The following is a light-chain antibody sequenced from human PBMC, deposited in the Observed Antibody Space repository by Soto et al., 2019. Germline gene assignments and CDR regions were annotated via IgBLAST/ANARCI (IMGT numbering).Light chain of an antibody. V-gene: IGKV1-9*01. CDR1: QGISSY. CDR3: QQYGTNPIT. J-gene: IGKJ5*01. CDR2: AAS. Sequence: DIQLTQSPSFLAASLGDRVTITCRASQGISSYLAWYQQKPGKAPKLLIYAASTLQSGVPSRFRGSGSGTDFTLSIRRVAPEDFEVYYCQQYGTNPITFGQGTRLEIK.